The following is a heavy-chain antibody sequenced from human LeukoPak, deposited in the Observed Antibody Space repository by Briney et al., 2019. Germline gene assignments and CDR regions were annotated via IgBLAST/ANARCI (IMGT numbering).Heavy chain of an antibody. CDR3: ARDRNTDFWSGYYTNYFDY. Sequence: PGGSLRLSCAASGFTFSTYWMTWVRQAPGKGLEWVATIKQDGSEKYYVDSVKGRFIISRDNAKNSLYLQMNSLRVEDTAVYYCARDRNTDFWSGYYTNYFDYWGQGTLVTVSS. J-gene: IGHJ4*02. D-gene: IGHD3-3*01. CDR1: GFTFSTYW. V-gene: IGHV3-7*01. CDR2: IKQDGSEK.